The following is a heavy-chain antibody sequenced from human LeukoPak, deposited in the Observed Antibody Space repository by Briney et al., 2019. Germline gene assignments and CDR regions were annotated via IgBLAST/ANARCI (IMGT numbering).Heavy chain of an antibody. CDR3: ARVTTGGYYNY. CDR2: IYTSGST. Sequence: SETLSLTCTVSGVPLSSGSYNWSCRPQPAGKGLEWSGRIYTSGSTNYNPSLKSRVTISLDTSENHFSLKLSSVTAADTAVYYCARVTTGGYYNYWGQGTLVTVSS. CDR1: GVPLSSGSYN. J-gene: IGHJ4*02. D-gene: IGHD3-22*01. V-gene: IGHV4-61*02.